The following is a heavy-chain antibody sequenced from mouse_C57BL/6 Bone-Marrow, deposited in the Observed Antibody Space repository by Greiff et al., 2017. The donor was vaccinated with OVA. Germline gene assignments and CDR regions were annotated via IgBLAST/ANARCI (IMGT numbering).Heavy chain of an antibody. D-gene: IGHD2-3*01. V-gene: IGHV1-81*01. J-gene: IGHJ1*03. Sequence: QVHVKQSGAELARPGASVKLSCKASGYTFTSYGISWVKQRPGQGLEWIGEIYPGSGNTYYNEKFKGKATLTADKSSSTAYMELRSLTSEDSAVYVCATCDGYYEDVDVWGKGTTVTVSS. CDR1: GYTFTSYG. CDR2: IYPGSGNT. CDR3: ATCDGYYEDVDV.